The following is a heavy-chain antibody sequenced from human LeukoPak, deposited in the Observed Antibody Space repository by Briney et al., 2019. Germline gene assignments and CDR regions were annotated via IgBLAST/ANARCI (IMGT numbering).Heavy chain of an antibody. CDR3: ARGRGDFDY. J-gene: IGHJ4*02. D-gene: IGHD5-12*01. Sequence: GGSLRLSCEGSGFPFSSHEMNWVRQAPGKGLEWVSYISSSSSTIYYADSVKGRFTISRDNAKNSLYLQMNSLRAEDTAVYYCARGRGDFDYWGQGTLVTVSS. V-gene: IGHV3-48*01. CDR1: GFPFSSHE. CDR2: ISSSSSTI.